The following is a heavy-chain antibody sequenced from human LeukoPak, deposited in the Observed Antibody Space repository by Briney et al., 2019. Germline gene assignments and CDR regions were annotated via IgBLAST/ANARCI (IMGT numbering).Heavy chain of an antibody. J-gene: IGHJ4*02. CDR3: ASDRGYSSSSNFFDY. CDR2: IYYSGST. Sequence: SDTLSLNCSVAGGSISRYYCGLNRHPPVSVLVWIGYIYYSGSTNYNPSLKSRVTISVDTSKNQFSLKLSSVTAADTAVYYCASDRGYSSSSNFFDYWGQGTLVTVSS. D-gene: IGHD6-6*01. CDR1: GGSISRYY. V-gene: IGHV4-59*07.